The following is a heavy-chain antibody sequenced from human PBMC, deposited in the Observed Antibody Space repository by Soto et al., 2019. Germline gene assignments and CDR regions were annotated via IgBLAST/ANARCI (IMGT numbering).Heavy chain of an antibody. J-gene: IGHJ5*02. D-gene: IGHD2-15*01. Sequence: ASVKVSCKASGYTFTSYDINWVRQATGQGLEWMGWMNPNSGNTGYAQKFQGRVTMTRNTSISTAYMELSSLRSEDTAVYYCARHSNRYCSGGSCSVTWFDPWGQGTLVTV. CDR1: GYTFTSYD. CDR3: ARHSNRYCSGGSCSVTWFDP. V-gene: IGHV1-8*01. CDR2: MNPNSGNT.